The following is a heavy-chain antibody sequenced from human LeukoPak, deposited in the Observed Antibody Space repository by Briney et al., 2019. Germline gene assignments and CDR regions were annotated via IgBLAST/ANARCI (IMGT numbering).Heavy chain of an antibody. Sequence: SSETLSLTCTVSGGSLSTYYWSWIRQPAGKGLEWIGRISTTGTTNYNPSLKSRVTMSVDMSKNQFSLNLNSVTAADTAVYFCARAPSDIYFDCWGQGALVTVSS. CDR2: ISTTGTT. CDR1: GGSLSTYY. CDR3: ARAPSDIYFDC. V-gene: IGHV4-4*07. J-gene: IGHJ4*02.